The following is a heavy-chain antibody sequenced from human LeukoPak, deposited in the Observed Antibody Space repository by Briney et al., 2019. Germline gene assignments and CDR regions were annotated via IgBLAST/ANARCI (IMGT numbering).Heavy chain of an antibody. CDR1: GGTCISYA. Sequence: ASVKVSCKASGGTCISYAISWVRQAPGQGLEWMGGIIPIFGTANYAQKFQGRVTITADESTSTAYMELSSLRSEDTAVYYCARDYYSGGWSKTPAYYYYGMDVWGQGTTVTVSS. J-gene: IGHJ6*02. D-gene: IGHD6-19*01. CDR3: ARDYYSGGWSKTPAYYYYGMDV. CDR2: IIPIFGTA. V-gene: IGHV1-69*13.